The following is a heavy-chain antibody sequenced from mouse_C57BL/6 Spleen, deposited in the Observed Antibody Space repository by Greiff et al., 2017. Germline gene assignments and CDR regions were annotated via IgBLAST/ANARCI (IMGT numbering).Heavy chain of an antibody. CDR3: ALPLDY. CDR1: GYAFSSSW. Sequence: QVQLQESGPELVKPGASVKISCKASGYAFSSSWMNWVKQRPGKGLEWIGRIYPGDGDTNYNGKFKGKATLTADKSSSTAYMQLSSLTSEDSAVYFCALPLDYWGQGTTLTVSS. V-gene: IGHV1-82*01. J-gene: IGHJ2*01. CDR2: IYPGDGDT.